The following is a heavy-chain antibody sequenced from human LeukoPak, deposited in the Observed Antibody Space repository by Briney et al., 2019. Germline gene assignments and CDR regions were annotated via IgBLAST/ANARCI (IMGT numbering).Heavy chain of an antibody. CDR2: ISAYNGAT. Sequence: ASVKVSCKASGYTFTNYAISWVRQAPGQGLEWMGWISAYNGATTYAQNFQGRVTMTTDTSTRTAYMELRRLRFDDTAVYYCARMHSSGWPLEPFDFWGQGTMVTVSS. CDR1: GYTFTNYA. J-gene: IGHJ3*01. D-gene: IGHD6-19*01. CDR3: ARMHSSGWPLEPFDF. V-gene: IGHV1-18*01.